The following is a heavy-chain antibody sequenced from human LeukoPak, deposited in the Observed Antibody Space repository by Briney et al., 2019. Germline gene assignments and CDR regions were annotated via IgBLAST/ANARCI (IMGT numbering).Heavy chain of an antibody. J-gene: IGHJ1*01. Sequence: GESLRLSCVASGFTFGSYGMSWVRQAPGKGLEWVSFITPNADRTSYADSVEGRFTISRDNPRNTLYMQMNSLRDEDTALYYCAIMHGYYDGSGYWVQWGQGTLVTVSS. CDR1: GFTFGSYG. CDR2: ITPNADRT. D-gene: IGHD3-22*01. CDR3: AIMHGYYDGSGYWVQ. V-gene: IGHV3-23*01.